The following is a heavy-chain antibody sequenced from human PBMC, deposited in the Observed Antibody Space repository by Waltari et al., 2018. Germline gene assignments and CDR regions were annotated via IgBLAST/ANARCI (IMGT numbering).Heavy chain of an antibody. Sequence: QLQLQESGPRLVQPSVTLSPPCSVSGVSITSPCHYWGWIRQPPGPGLEWIGTMSYSGATYSSPSLKSRVTISRDTSKNQLSLKLGSVTAADTAVYYCATYIGASVGTAAFDVWGQGTMVTVSS. CDR2: MSYSGAT. CDR1: GVSITSPCHY. J-gene: IGHJ3*01. CDR3: ATYIGASVGTAAFDV. V-gene: IGHV4-39*01. D-gene: IGHD5-12*01.